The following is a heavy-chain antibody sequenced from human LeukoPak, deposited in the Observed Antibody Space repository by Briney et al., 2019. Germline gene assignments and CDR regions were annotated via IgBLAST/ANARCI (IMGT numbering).Heavy chain of an antibody. D-gene: IGHD2-2*01. Sequence: GASVKVSCKACGGTFSSYAISWVRQAPGQGLEWMGGIISIFGTANYAQKFQGRVTITTDESTSTAYMELSSLRSEDTAVYYCARVVPAALYFDYWGQGTLVTVSS. CDR1: GGTFSSYA. CDR2: IISIFGTA. CDR3: ARVVPAALYFDY. V-gene: IGHV1-69*05. J-gene: IGHJ4*02.